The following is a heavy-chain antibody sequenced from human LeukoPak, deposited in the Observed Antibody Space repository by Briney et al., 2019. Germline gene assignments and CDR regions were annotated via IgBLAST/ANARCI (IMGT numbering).Heavy chain of an antibody. CDR3: ARDHYDFWSGYYYYYYYMDV. V-gene: IGHV1-2*02. CDR2: INPNSGGT. J-gene: IGHJ6*03. Sequence: GASVKVSCKASGCTFTGYYMHWVRQAPGQGLEWMGWINPNSGGTNYAQKFQGRVTMTRDTSISTAYMELSRLRSDDTAVYYCARDHYDFWSGYYYYYYYMDVWGKGTTVTVSS. CDR1: GCTFTGYY. D-gene: IGHD3-3*01.